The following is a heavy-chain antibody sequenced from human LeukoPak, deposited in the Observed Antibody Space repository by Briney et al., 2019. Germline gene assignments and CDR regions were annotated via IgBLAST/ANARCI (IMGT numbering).Heavy chain of an antibody. D-gene: IGHD3-22*01. CDR2: IYYSGST. Sequence: SETLSLTCTVSGGSISSGGYYWRWIRQHPGKGLEWIGYIYYSGSTYYNPSLKSRVTISVDTSKNQFSLKLSSVTAADTAVYYRARVDSSGDYFDYWGQGTLVTVSS. CDR3: ARVDSSGDYFDY. J-gene: IGHJ4*02. CDR1: GGSISSGGYY. V-gene: IGHV4-31*03.